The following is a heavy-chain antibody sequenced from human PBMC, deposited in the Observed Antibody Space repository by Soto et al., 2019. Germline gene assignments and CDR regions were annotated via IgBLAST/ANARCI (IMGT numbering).Heavy chain of an antibody. CDR2: INHSGST. Sequence: ASETLSLTCAVYGGSFSGYYWSWIRQPPGKGLEWIGEINHSGSTNYNPSLKSRVTISVDTSKNQFSLKLSSVTAADTAVYYCARGLPVGDFWSGHYRRENYYYMDVWGKGTTVTVSS. J-gene: IGHJ6*03. D-gene: IGHD3-3*01. V-gene: IGHV4-34*01. CDR1: GGSFSGYY. CDR3: ARGLPVGDFWSGHYRRENYYYMDV.